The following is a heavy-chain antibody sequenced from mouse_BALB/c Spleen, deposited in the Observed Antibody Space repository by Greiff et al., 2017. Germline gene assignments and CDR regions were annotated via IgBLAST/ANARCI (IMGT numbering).Heavy chain of an antibody. V-gene: IGHV3-2*02. CDR3: ARSSYGNPPYYAMDY. J-gene: IGHJ4*01. Sequence: EVKLMESGPGLVKPSQSLSLTCTVTGYSITSDYAWNWIRQFPGNKLEWMGYISYSGSTSYNPSLKSRISITRDTSKNQFFLQLNSVTTEDTATYYCARSSYGNPPYYAMDYWGQGTSVTVSS. D-gene: IGHD2-10*02. CDR2: ISYSGST. CDR1: GYSITSDYA.